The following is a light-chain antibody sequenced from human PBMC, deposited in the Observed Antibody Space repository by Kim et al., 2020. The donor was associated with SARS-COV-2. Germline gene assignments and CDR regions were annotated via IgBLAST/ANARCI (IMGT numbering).Light chain of an antibody. V-gene: IGKV1-5*03. CDR2: KAS. CDR1: QSISSW. CDR3: RLYDSSPWT. J-gene: IGKJ1*01. Sequence: DIQMTQSPSTLSASVGDRVTITCRASQSISSWLAWYQQKPGKAPKLLIYKASSLESGVPSRFSGSGSGTEFTLTISSLQPDDFATYYCRLYDSSPWTFGQGTKVDIK.